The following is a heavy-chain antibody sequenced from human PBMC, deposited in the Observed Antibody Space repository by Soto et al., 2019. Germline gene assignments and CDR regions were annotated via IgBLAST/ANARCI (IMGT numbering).Heavy chain of an antibody. CDR3: ARSQQWLVPDFSWFDP. V-gene: IGHV5-51*01. Sequence: PGESLKISCKGSGYSFTSYWSGWVRQMPGKGLEWMGIIYPGDSDTRYSPSFQGQVTISADKSISTAYLQWSSLKASDTAMYYCARSQQWLVPDFSWFDPWGQGTLVTVSS. CDR2: IYPGDSDT. J-gene: IGHJ5*02. CDR1: GYSFTSYW. D-gene: IGHD6-19*01.